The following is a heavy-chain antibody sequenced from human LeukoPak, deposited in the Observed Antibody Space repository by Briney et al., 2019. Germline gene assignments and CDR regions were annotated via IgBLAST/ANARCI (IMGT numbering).Heavy chain of an antibody. J-gene: IGHJ6*03. Sequence: ASVKVSCKASGYTFTSYYMHWVRQAPGQGLEWMGIINPSGGSTSYAQKFQGRVTMTRDTSTSTVYVELSSLRSEDTAVYYCARNGMKRSGSYQLYYYYYMDVWGKGTTVTVSS. D-gene: IGHD1-26*01. CDR2: INPSGGST. CDR3: ARNGMKRSGSYQLYYYYYMDV. V-gene: IGHV1-46*01. CDR1: GYTFTSYY.